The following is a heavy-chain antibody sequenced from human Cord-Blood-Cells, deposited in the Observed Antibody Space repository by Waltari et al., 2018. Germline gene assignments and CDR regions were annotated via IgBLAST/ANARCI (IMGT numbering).Heavy chain of an antibody. Sequence: QVQLQESGPGLVKPSQTLSLTCTVSGGSISSGDYYWSWIRQPPGKGLEWIGYIYYIGSTYYNPSLKSRVTISVDTSKNQFSLKLSSVTAADTAMYYCAREAEALLDAFDIWGQGTMVTVSS. CDR2: IYYIGST. V-gene: IGHV4-30-4*08. J-gene: IGHJ3*02. D-gene: IGHD2-21*01. CDR3: AREAEALLDAFDI. CDR1: GGSISSGDYY.